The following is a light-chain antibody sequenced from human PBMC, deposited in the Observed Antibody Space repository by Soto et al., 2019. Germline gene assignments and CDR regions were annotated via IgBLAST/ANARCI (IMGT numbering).Light chain of an antibody. CDR1: QSVSSY. V-gene: IGKV3-11*01. Sequence: EIVLTQSPATLSLSPGERATISCRASQSVSSYLAWYQQKPGKAPRLLIYDASNRATGIPARFSGSGSGTDFTLTISSLEPEDFAVYYCQQRSNWPLTFGRGTKVEIK. CDR3: QQRSNWPLT. CDR2: DAS. J-gene: IGKJ4*01.